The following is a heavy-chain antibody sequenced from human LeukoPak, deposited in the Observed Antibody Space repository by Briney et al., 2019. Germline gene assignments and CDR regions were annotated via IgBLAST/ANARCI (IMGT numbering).Heavy chain of an antibody. CDR2: ISGSGGST. D-gene: IGHD3-10*01. Sequence: GGSLRLSCAASGFTFSSYAMSWVRQAPGKGLEWVSAISGSGGSTYYADSMEGRFTISRDNSKNTLYLQMNSLRAEDTAVYYCAKDTYGSGSPDYWGQGTLVTVSS. V-gene: IGHV3-23*01. CDR1: GFTFSSYA. J-gene: IGHJ4*02. CDR3: AKDTYGSGSPDY.